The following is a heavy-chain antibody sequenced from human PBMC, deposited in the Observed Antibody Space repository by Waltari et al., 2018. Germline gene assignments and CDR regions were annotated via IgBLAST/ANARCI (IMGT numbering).Heavy chain of an antibody. CDR2: IKSKTDGGTT. J-gene: IGHJ4*02. D-gene: IGHD3-16*02. CDR1: GFTFSNAW. Sequence: EVQLVESGGGLVKPGGSLRLSCAASGFTFSNAWMSWVRQAPGKGLEGVGRIKSKTDGGTTYYAAPVKGRFTISRDDSKNTLYLQMNSLKTEDTAVYYCTTDIMITFGGVIVDYWGQGTLVTVSS. CDR3: TTDIMITFGGVIVDY. V-gene: IGHV3-15*01.